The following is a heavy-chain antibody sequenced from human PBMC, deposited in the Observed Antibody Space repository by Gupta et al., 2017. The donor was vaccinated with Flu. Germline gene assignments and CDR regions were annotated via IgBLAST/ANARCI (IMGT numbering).Heavy chain of an antibody. CDR3: ASALYYYDSSGYSPLDY. D-gene: IGHD3-22*01. CDR1: GYSISSGYY. CDR2: IYHSGST. J-gene: IGHJ4*02. V-gene: IGHV4-38-2*01. Sequence: QVQLQESGPGLVKPSETLSLTCAVSGYSISSGYYWGWIRQPPGKGLEWIGSIYHSGSTYYNPSLKSRVTISVDTSKNQFSLKLSSVTAADTAVYYCASALYYYDSSGYSPLDYWGQGTLVTVSS.